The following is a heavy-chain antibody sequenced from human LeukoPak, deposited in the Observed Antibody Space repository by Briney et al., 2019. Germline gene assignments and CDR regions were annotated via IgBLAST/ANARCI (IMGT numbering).Heavy chain of an antibody. V-gene: IGHV4-39*07. Sequence: SETLSLTCTVPGGSISSSSYYWGWIRQPPGKGLEWIGSIYYSGSTYYNPSLKSRVTISVDTSKNQFSLKLSSVTAADTAVYYCRGSNFAAPDYWGQGTLVTVSS. J-gene: IGHJ4*02. CDR3: RGSNFAAPDY. D-gene: IGHD4/OR15-4a*01. CDR1: GGSISSSSYY. CDR2: IYYSGST.